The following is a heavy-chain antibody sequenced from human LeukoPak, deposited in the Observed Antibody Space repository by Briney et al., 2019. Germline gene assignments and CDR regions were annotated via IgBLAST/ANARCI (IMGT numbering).Heavy chain of an antibody. J-gene: IGHJ4*02. Sequence: SETLSLTCTVSGGSISSGGYYWSWIRQHPGKGLEWIGYIYYSGSTYYNPSLKSRVTISADTSKNQFSLKLSSVTAADTAVYYCARALRGVLDYWGQGTLVTVSS. CDR1: GGSISSGGYY. D-gene: IGHD3-10*01. V-gene: IGHV4-31*03. CDR2: IYYSGST. CDR3: ARALRGVLDY.